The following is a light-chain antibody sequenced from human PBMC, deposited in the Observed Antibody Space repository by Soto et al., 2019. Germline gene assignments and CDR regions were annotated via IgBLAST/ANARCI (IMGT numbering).Light chain of an antibody. J-gene: IGKJ3*01. Sequence: AIQMTQSPSSLSASVGDRVTITCGASQDIRNDLGWYQQKPGKAPKVLIYAASSLHSGVPSRFSGSGSGTDFTLTISSLQPEDFATYYCLQDYNYPFTFGPGTTVDFK. V-gene: IGKV1-6*01. CDR2: AAS. CDR1: QDIRND. CDR3: LQDYNYPFT.